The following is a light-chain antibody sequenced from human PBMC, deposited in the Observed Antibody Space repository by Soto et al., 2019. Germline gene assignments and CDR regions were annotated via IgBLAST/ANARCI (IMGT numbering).Light chain of an antibody. J-gene: IGKJ5*01. CDR1: QSISGW. CDR3: QQRRNCPPIT. CDR2: DVS. Sequence: DIERTQSPSTLSSSLGDRGPIPCRASQSISGWLAWYQQKPGKAPKLLRYDVSSLESGGPSRCSGSGSWTDLTLTISSLDTEDDAVYYCQQRRNCPPITFGQGTRLEIK. V-gene: IGKV1-5*01.